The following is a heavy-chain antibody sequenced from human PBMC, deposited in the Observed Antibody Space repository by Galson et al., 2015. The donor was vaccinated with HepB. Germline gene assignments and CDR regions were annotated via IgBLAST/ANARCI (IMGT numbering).Heavy chain of an antibody. CDR3: ARAQYVYDSSGYCGY. D-gene: IGHD3-22*01. Sequence: SVKVSCKASGYTFTGYYMHWVRQAPGQGLEWMGWINPNSGGTNYAQKFQGRVTMTRDTSISTAYMELSRLRADDTSVYYCARAQYVYDSSGYCGYGGQGTLVTVPS. CDR2: INPNSGGT. CDR1: GYTFTGYY. J-gene: IGHJ4*02. V-gene: IGHV1-2*02.